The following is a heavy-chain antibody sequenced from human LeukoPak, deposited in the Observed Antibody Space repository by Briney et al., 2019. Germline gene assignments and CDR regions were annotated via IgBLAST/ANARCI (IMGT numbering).Heavy chain of an antibody. CDR1: GYTFTENY. D-gene: IGHD3-22*01. CDR2: INPHTGAA. V-gene: IGHV1-2*02. Sequence: ASVKVSCKVSGYTFTENYIHWVRQTPGRGLEWMGLINPHTGAANYTQSFQGRVTLTRDTSSSTAYMHLSSLRFDDTAVYYCARGKSGYSPWGQGTPFTVSS. CDR3: ARGKSGYSP. J-gene: IGHJ4*02.